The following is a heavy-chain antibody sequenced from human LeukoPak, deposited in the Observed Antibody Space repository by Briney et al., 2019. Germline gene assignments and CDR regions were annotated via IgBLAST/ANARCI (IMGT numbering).Heavy chain of an antibody. J-gene: IGHJ4*02. CDR3: ARDTSGWYNY. Sequence: GASVKVSYKASGYTFTGYYIHWVRQAPGQGLEWMGWINPDRGGTYYAQKFQGRATMTRDTSISAAYMELSRLRSDDTAVYYCARDTSGWYNYWGQGTLVTVSS. D-gene: IGHD6-19*01. CDR1: GYTFTGYY. V-gene: IGHV1-2*02. CDR2: INPDRGGT.